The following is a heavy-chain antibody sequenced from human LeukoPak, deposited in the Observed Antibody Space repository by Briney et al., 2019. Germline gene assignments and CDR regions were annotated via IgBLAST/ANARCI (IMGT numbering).Heavy chain of an antibody. Sequence: GGSLRLSCAASGFTFSDYYMTWIRQAPGKGLEWVSYISSSGSTIYYADSVKGRFTISRDNAKNSLYLQMNSLRAEDTAVYYCATSRGSWPDYFDYWGQGTLVTVSS. CDR1: GFTFSDYY. V-gene: IGHV3-11*04. D-gene: IGHD6-13*01. CDR2: ISSSGSTI. CDR3: ATSRGSWPDYFDY. J-gene: IGHJ4*02.